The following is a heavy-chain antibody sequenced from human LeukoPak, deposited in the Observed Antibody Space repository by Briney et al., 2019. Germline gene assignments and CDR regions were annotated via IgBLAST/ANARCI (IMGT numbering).Heavy chain of an antibody. CDR1: GFTFSGHW. CDR2: INQGGSDK. D-gene: IGHD1-14*01. Sequence: GGSLRLSCAASGFTFSGHWMSWVRQAPGKGLEWMANINQGGSDKYYVDSVKGRFTISRGNANNLLYLQMNSLRGEDTAVYYCTRDRSRAEDDWGQGTLVTVSS. CDR3: TRDRSRAEDD. J-gene: IGHJ4*02. V-gene: IGHV3-7*01.